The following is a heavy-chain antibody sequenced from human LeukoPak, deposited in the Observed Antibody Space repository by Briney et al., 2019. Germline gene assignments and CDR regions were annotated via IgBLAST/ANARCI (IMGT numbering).Heavy chain of an antibody. CDR2: IYYSGST. CDR1: GGSISSYY. D-gene: IGHD2-2*02. V-gene: IGHV4-59*01. CDR3: ARGRFTAIRWFDP. J-gene: IGHJ5*02. Sequence: SETLSLTCTVSGGSISSYYWSWIRQPPGEGLEWIGYIYYSGSTNYNPSLKSRVTISVDTSKNQFSLKLSSVTAADTAVYYCARGRFTAIRWFDPWGQGTLVTVSS.